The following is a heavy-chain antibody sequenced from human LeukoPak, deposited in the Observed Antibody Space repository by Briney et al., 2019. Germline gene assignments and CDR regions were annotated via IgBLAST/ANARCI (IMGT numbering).Heavy chain of an antibody. J-gene: IGHJ3*02. CDR1: GFTFSDYI. CDR3: ARDQWRFGYNLGFDI. V-gene: IGHV3-48*02. D-gene: IGHD1-14*01. Sequence: QPGGSLILSCAASGFTFSDYIMNWVRQAPGKGLEWVSYISGSSSTIYYADSVKGRFTISRDNAKNSLYLQMNSLRDEDTAVYYCARDQWRFGYNLGFDIWGQGQWSPSLQ. CDR2: ISGSSSTI.